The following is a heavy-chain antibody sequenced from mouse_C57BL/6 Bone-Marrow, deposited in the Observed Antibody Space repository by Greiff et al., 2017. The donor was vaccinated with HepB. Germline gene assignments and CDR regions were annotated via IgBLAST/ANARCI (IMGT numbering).Heavy chain of an antibody. V-gene: IGHV1-55*01. Sequence: QVQLQQPGAELVKPGASVKLSCKASGYTFTSYWLTWVKQRPGQGLEWIGVIYPGSGSTNYNEKFKSKATLTLVTSSSTAYMQLSSLTSEDSAVYYCARMNFGYSNYEGYYFDYWGRGTTLTVTA. J-gene: IGHJ2*01. CDR3: ARMNFGYSNYEGYYFDY. D-gene: IGHD2-5*01. CDR2: IYPGSGST. CDR1: GYTFTSYW.